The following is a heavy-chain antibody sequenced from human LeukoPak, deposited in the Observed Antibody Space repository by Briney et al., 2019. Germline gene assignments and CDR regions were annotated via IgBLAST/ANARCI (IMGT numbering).Heavy chain of an antibody. J-gene: IGHJ3*02. CDR2: IYYSGST. Sequence: PSETLSLTCAVYGGSFSGYYWSWIRQPPGKGLEWIGYIYYSGSTNYNPSLKSRVTISVDTSKNQFSLKLSSVTAADTAVYYCAREPYYYDSRGYRHAFDIWGQGTMVTVSS. CDR3: AREPYYYDSRGYRHAFDI. CDR1: GGSFSGYY. D-gene: IGHD3-22*01. V-gene: IGHV4-59*01.